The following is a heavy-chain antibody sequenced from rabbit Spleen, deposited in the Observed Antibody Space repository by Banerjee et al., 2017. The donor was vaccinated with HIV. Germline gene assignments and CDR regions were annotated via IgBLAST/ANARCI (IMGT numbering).Heavy chain of an antibody. CDR1: GFSFSNDYY. J-gene: IGHJ4*01. Sequence: QEQLVESGGGLVQPEGSLTLTCTASGFSFSNDYYMCWVRQAPGKGLEWIACTVAGSSGTTYHATWATGRFTISKASSTTVTLQMTSLTDADTATYFCARGGYGGHIYAMGLWGPGTLVTVS. CDR2: TVAGSSGTT. D-gene: IGHD4-2*01. V-gene: IGHV1S45*01. CDR3: ARGGYGGHIYAMGL.